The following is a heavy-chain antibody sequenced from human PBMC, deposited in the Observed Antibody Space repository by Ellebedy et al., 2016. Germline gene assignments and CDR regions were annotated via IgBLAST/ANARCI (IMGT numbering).Heavy chain of an antibody. J-gene: IGHJ4*02. Sequence: LSLTCAASGFTFSNNGIHWVRQAPGKGLEWVAFISRDGSNKYFADSVKGRFTISRDNAKNSLYLQMNSLRAEDTAVYYCLATTAAAGYYWGQGTLVTVSS. CDR3: LATTAAAGYY. D-gene: IGHD6-13*01. CDR1: GFTFSNNG. CDR2: ISRDGSNK. V-gene: IGHV3-30*03.